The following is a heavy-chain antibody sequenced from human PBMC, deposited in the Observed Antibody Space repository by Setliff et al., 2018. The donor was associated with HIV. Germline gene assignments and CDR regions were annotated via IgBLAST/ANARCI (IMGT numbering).Heavy chain of an antibody. V-gene: IGHV1-18*01. D-gene: IGHD3-22*01. CDR1: GYMFIAYG. CDR3: ARHYFDSNSYYRPPFDS. CDR2: IGPYNGRT. Sequence: ASVKVSCKTSGYMFIAYGMSWVRRAPGQGLEWMGWIGPYNGRTEYAQEFQGRVSLTIDTSASTAYLEVVSLRSEDTAIYYCARHYFDSNSYYRPPFDSWGQGTPVTVSS. J-gene: IGHJ5*01.